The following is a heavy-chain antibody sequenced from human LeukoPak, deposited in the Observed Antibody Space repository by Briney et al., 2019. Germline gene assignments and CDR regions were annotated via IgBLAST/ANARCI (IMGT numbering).Heavy chain of an antibody. Sequence: GGSLRLSCAASGFTFSSYWMSWVRQAPGKGLEGVSSISSSSSYIYYADSVKGRFTISRDNTKNSLYLQMNSLRAEDTAVYYCARDIPYCSGGSCYSHSPFDYWGQGTLVTVSS. CDR2: ISSSSSYI. J-gene: IGHJ4*02. D-gene: IGHD2-15*01. CDR1: GFTFSSYW. CDR3: ARDIPYCSGGSCYSHSPFDY. V-gene: IGHV3-21*01.